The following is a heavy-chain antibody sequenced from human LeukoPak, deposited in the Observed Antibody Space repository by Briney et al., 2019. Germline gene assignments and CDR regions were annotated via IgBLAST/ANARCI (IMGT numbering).Heavy chain of an antibody. CDR2: INPSGGST. CDR1: GYTFTSYY. CDR3: ARAPYYDFWSGLYYYYYMDV. Sequence: ASVKVSCKASGYTFTSYYMHWVRQAPGQGLEWMRIINPSGGSTSYAQKFQGRVTMTRDTSTSTVYMELSSLRSEDTALYYCARAPYYDFWSGLYYYYYMDVWGKGTTVTVSS. D-gene: IGHD3-3*01. V-gene: IGHV1-46*01. J-gene: IGHJ6*03.